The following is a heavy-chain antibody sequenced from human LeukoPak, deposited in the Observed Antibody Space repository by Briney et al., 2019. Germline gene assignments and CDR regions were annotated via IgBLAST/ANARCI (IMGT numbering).Heavy chain of an antibody. CDR2: IYYSGST. CDR3: ASIAGGPLYYFDY. Sequence: PSETLSLTCTVSGGSISSYYWSWIRQPPGKGLEWIGYIYYSGSTNYNPSLKSRVTISVDTSKNQFSLKLSSVTAADTAVYYCASIAGGPLYYFDYWGQGTLVTVSS. V-gene: IGHV4-59*01. CDR1: GGSISSYY. D-gene: IGHD2-15*01. J-gene: IGHJ4*02.